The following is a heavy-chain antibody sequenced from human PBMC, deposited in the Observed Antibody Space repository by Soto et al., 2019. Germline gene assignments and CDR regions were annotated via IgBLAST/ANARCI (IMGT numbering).Heavy chain of an antibody. D-gene: IGHD3-22*01. J-gene: IGHJ6*02. CDR2: ISYDGSNK. V-gene: IGHV3-30*18. Sequence: QVQLVESGGGVVQPGRSLRLSCAASGFTFSSYGMHWVRQAPGKGLEWVAVISYDGSNKYYADSVKGRLTIPRDNSKNTVYLQMNSLRAEDTAVYYCAKDRYYYDSSGYYRPYYYYYCIDFWGLWTTVTVSS. CDR1: GFTFSSYG. CDR3: AKDRYYYDSSGYYRPYYYYYCIDF.